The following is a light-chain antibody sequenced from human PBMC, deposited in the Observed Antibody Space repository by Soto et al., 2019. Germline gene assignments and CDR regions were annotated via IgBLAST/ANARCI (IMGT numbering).Light chain of an antibody. V-gene: IGKV3-15*01. CDR2: GAS. CDR3: QQYNNLAQPTT. Sequence: EIVMTQSPATLSVSPGERATLSCRASQSVSSNLAWYQQKPGQAPRLLIYGASTRATGIPARFSGSGSGTEFPLTIRSLQSEDFAVYYRQQYNNLAQPTTFRPGTKVDIK. J-gene: IGKJ1*01. CDR1: QSVSSN.